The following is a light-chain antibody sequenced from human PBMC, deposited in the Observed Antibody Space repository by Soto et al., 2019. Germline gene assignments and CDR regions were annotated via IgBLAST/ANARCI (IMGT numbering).Light chain of an antibody. J-gene: IGKJ2*01. V-gene: IGKV3-20*01. Sequence: DIVLTQSPGTLSLPPGERATLSCRASQSVGSSHLAWYQQKPGQAPRLVIYGASNRATGIPDRFSGSGSGTDFTLTISRLEPEDFAVYYCQQYDSSPLYTFGQGTKLEIK. CDR1: QSVGSSH. CDR2: GAS. CDR3: QQYDSSPLYT.